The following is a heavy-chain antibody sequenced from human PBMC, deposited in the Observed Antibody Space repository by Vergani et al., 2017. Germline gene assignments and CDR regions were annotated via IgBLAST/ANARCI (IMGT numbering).Heavy chain of an antibody. CDR3: ARDFSDPYYFDY. D-gene: IGHD2/OR15-2a*01. Sequence: QLQLQESGPGLVKPSETLSLTCTVSGGSISSSSYYWGWIRQPPGKGLEWIGSIYYSGSTYYNPSLKSRVTISVDTSKNQFSLKLSSVTAADTAVYYCARDFSDPYYFDYWGQGTLGTVSS. CDR1: GGSISSSSYY. CDR2: IYYSGST. J-gene: IGHJ4*02. V-gene: IGHV4-39*07.